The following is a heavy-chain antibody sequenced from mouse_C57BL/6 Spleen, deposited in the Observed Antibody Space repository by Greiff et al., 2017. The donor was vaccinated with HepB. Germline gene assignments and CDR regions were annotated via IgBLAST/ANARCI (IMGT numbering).Heavy chain of an antibody. CDR1: GFNIKDDY. Sequence: EVQLQQSGAELVRPGASVKLSCTASGFNIKDDYMHWVKQRPEQGLEWIGWIDPENGDTEYASKFQGKATITADTSSNTAYLQLSSLTSEDTAVYYCTTGTTVVAPYAMDYWGQGTSVTVSS. V-gene: IGHV14-4*01. J-gene: IGHJ4*01. D-gene: IGHD1-1*01. CDR2: IDPENGDT. CDR3: TTGTTVVAPYAMDY.